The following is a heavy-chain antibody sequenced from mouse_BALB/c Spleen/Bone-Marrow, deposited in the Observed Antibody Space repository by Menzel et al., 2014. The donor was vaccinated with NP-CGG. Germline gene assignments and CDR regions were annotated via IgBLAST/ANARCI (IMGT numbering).Heavy chain of an antibody. D-gene: IGHD1-1*01. CDR2: ISSGGST. CDR1: GFTFSSYA. V-gene: IGHV5-6-5*01. CDR3: ARGDYYGSSFYWYFDV. J-gene: IGHJ1*01. Sequence: EVKMMEFGGGLVKPGGSLKLSCAASGFTFSSYAMSWVRQTPEKRLEWVASISSGGSTYYPDSVKGRFTISRDNARNILYLQMSSLRSEDTAMYYCARGDYYGSSFYWYFDVWGAGTTVTVSS.